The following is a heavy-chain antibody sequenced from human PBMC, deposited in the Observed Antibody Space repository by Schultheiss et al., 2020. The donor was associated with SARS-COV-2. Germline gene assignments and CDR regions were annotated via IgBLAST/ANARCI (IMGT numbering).Heavy chain of an antibody. CDR1: GFSFSSYG. Sequence: GGSLRLSCAASGFSFSSYGMSWIRQAPGKGLEWVSYISSSSSYTNYADSVKGRFTISRDNSKNTLYLQMNSLRDEDTAVYYCARGTISYCSVSSCYKNFDLWGRGTLVTVSS. CDR2: ISSSSSYT. D-gene: IGHD2-2*02. CDR3: ARGTISYCSVSSCYKNFDL. J-gene: IGHJ2*01. V-gene: IGHV3-21*05.